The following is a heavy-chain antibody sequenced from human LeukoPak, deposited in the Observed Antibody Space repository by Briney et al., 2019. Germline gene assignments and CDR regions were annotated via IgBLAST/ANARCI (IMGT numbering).Heavy chain of an antibody. D-gene: IGHD2-15*01. V-gene: IGHV4-59*01. CDR2: TYSGGNA. CDR3: AHSKSGRSYNINAFAV. CDR1: GASTLLYY. J-gene: IGHJ3*01. Sequence: SETLSLTCIVSGASTLLYYWSWIRQPPGKGLEWIGYTYSGGNANYNPSLKSRVTISIDTSENQFSLRLTSVTAADTAVYFCAHSKSGRSYNINAFAVWGQGTLVTISS.